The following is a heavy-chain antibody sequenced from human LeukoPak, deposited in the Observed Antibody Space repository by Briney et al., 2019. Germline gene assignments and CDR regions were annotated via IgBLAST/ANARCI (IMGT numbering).Heavy chain of an antibody. CDR2: INHSGST. V-gene: IGHV4-34*01. D-gene: IGHD3-22*01. Sequence: LRLSCAASGFTFSSYGMHWIRQPPGKGLEWIGEINHSGSTNYNPSLKSRVTISVDTSKNQFSLKLSSVTAADTAVYYCARWYDSSGYYYAVDYWGQGTLVTVSS. J-gene: IGHJ4*02. CDR3: ARWYDSSGYYYAVDY. CDR1: GFTFSSYG.